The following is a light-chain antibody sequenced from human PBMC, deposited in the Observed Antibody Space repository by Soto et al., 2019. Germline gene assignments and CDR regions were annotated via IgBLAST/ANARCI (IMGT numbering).Light chain of an antibody. J-gene: IGLJ2*01. CDR3: HCYDGSLRCPI. Sequence: QSVLTQPPSVFGAPGHRVTISCTGSSSNIGAGYDVHWYQQLPGTAPKVLIYDNNNRPSGVPDRFSGSKSGTSASLAISGLQAEYEADYYCHCYDGSLRCPIFGGGTKLTVL. CDR2: DNN. CDR1: SSNIGAGYD. V-gene: IGLV1-40*01.